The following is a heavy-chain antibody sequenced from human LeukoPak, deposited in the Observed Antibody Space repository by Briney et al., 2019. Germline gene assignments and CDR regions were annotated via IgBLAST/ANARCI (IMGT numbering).Heavy chain of an antibody. V-gene: IGHV1-18*01. CDR2: ISAYNGNT. D-gene: IGHD3-22*01. Sequence: ASVKVSCKAPGYTFTSYGISWVRQAPGQGLEWMGWISAYNGNTNYAQKLQGRVTMTTDTSTSTAYMELRSLRPDDTAVYYCARDRGYYDSSGFLFRYYGMDVWGQGTTVTVSS. CDR1: GYTFTSYG. J-gene: IGHJ6*02. CDR3: ARDRGYYDSSGFLFRYYGMDV.